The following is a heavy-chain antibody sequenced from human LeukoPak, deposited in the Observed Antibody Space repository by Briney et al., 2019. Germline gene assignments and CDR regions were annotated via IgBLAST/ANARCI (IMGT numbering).Heavy chain of an antibody. CDR1: GGSFSSHY. CDR2: IYYSGST. J-gene: IGHJ4*02. V-gene: IGHV4-59*11. D-gene: IGHD1-1*01. CDR3: ARDHQL. Sequence: SETLSLTCTVSGGSFSSHYWSWIRQPPGKGLEWIGYIYYSGSTNYNPSLKSQVTISVDTSKNQFSLKLSSVTAADTAVYYCARDHQLWGQGTLVTVSS.